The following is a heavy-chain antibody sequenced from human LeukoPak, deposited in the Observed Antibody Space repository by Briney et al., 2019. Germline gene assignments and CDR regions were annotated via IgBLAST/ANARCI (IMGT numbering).Heavy chain of an antibody. CDR2: ISTYTGVT. CDR1: GFSFTSFG. J-gene: IGHJ5*02. D-gene: IGHD5-24*01. Sequence: ASVKVSCKASGFSFTSFGVTWVRQAPGQGLEWMGWISTYTGVTHYAEKFEDRVTMSIDTSTTTAYMELRSLRYDDTAVYYCARDSGYSGNGNGDWFDPWGQGTVVTVSS. V-gene: IGHV1-18*04. CDR3: ARDSGYSGNGNGDWFDP.